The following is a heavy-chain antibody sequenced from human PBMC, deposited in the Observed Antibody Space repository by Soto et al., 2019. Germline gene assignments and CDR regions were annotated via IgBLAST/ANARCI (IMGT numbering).Heavy chain of an antibody. D-gene: IGHD5-12*01. CDR1: GYTFISYG. CDR3: ARDVRGHYYYYGMDV. CDR2: ISAYNGNT. Sequence: QVQLVQSGAEVKKPGASVKVSCKASGYTFISYGISWVRQAPGQGLEWMGWISAYNGNTNYAQRLQGRVTMTTDTSTSTLYMELRSLRSDDTAVYYCARDVRGHYYYYGMDVWGQGTTVTVSS. J-gene: IGHJ6*02. V-gene: IGHV1-18*01.